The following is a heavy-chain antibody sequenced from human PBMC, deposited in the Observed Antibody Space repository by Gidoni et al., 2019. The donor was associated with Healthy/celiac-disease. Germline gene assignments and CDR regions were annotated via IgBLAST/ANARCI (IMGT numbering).Heavy chain of an antibody. V-gene: IGHV4-59*01. J-gene: IGHJ4*02. D-gene: IGHD3-22*01. CDR1: GGSISSYY. Sequence: QVQLQESGPGLVKPSETLSLTCTVSGGSISSYYWSWIRQPPGKGLEWIGYIYYSGSTNYNPSLKSRVTISVDTSKNQFSLKLSSVTAADTAVYYCARDVNYYDSSGYYYFDYWGQGTLVTVSS. CDR2: IYYSGST. CDR3: ARDVNYYDSSGYYYFDY.